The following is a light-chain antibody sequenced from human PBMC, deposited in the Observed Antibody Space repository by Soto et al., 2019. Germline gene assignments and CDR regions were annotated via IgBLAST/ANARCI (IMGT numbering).Light chain of an antibody. J-gene: IGLJ2*01. Sequence: QSALTQPASVSGSPGQSITISCTGTSSDVGNYNLVSWYQQFPGKAPKLIIYEGSRRPSGVSIRFSGSKSGNTASLTISGLQAEDEDDYYCCSYAGSFTFDVFGGGTKVTVL. CDR1: SSDVGNYNL. V-gene: IGLV2-23*03. CDR2: EGS. CDR3: CSYAGSFTFDV.